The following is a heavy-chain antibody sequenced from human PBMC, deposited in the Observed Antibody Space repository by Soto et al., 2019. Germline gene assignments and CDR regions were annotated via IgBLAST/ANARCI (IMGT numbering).Heavy chain of an antibody. CDR3: AREFTYYYDSSGYYPYYFDY. V-gene: IGHV1-69*01. Sequence: QVQLVQSGAEVKKPGSSVKVSCKASGGTFSSYAISWVRQAPGQGLEWMGGIIPIFGTANYAQKFQGRVTIPADESTSTAYMELSSLRSEDTAVYYCAREFTYYYDSSGYYPYYFDYWGQGTLVTVSS. CDR1: GGTFSSYA. D-gene: IGHD3-22*01. J-gene: IGHJ4*02. CDR2: IIPIFGTA.